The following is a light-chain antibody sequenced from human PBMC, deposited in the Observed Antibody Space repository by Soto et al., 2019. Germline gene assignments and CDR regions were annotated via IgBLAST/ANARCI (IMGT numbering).Light chain of an antibody. V-gene: IGKV3-15*01. CDR2: GAS. CDR3: QQYNTWPPTWT. J-gene: IGKJ1*01. Sequence: EIVLTQSPATLSVSPGERATLSCRASQSVSSNLAWYQQKPGQAPRLLIHGASTRATGIPARFSGSGSGTEFTLTISSLQSDDFTFYYCQQYNTWPPTWTFGQGTKVEIK. CDR1: QSVSSN.